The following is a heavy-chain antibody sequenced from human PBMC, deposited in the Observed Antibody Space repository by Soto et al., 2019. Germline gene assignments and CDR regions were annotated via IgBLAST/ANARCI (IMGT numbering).Heavy chain of an antibody. D-gene: IGHD2-15*01. CDR2: IIPTFGTA. V-gene: IGHV1-69*06. Sequence: QVQLVQSGAEVKKPGSSVKVSCKASGGTFSSYAISWVRQAPGQGLEWMGGIIPTFGTANYAQKFQGRVTITADKSTSTAYMELSSLRSEDTAVYYCARDRGGYCSGGSCSNWFDPWGQGTLVTVSS. CDR1: GGTFSSYA. CDR3: ARDRGGYCSGGSCSNWFDP. J-gene: IGHJ5*02.